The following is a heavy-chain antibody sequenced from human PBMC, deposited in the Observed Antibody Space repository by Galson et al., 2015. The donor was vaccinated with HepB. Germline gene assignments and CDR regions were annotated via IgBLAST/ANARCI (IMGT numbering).Heavy chain of an antibody. D-gene: IGHD5-18*01. Sequence: SVKVSCKASGYTFTSYDINWVRQATGQGLEWMGWMNPNSGNTGYAQKFQGRVTMTRNTSISTAYMELSSLRSEDTAVYYCARGHGYSYGYPYYDYGMDVWGQGTTVTVSS. CDR2: MNPNSGNT. J-gene: IGHJ6*02. CDR1: GYTFTSYD. V-gene: IGHV1-8*01. CDR3: ARGHGYSYGYPYYDYGMDV.